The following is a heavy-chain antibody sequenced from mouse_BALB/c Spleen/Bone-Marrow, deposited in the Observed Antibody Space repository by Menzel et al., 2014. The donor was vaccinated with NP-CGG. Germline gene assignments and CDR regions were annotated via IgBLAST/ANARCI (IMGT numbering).Heavy chain of an antibody. Sequence: VQLQESGAEPVKPGASVKLSCKASGYTFTSYWMHRVKQRPGQGLEWIGEINPSNGRADFNEKFRSKATLTVDRSSSTSYMQLSSLTSEDSAVYYCARAGGYDGFAYCGQGTLVTVSA. CDR2: INPSNGRA. D-gene: IGHD2-2*01. CDR3: ARAGGYDGFAY. V-gene: IGHV1S81*02. J-gene: IGHJ3*01. CDR1: GYTFTSYW.